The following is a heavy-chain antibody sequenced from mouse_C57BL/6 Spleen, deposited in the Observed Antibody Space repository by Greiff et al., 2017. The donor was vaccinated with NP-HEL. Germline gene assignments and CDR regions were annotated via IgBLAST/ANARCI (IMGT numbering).Heavy chain of an antibody. V-gene: IGHV1-82*01. Sequence: QVQLKQSGPELVKPGASVKISCKASGYAFSSSWMNWVKQRPGKGLEWIGRIYPGDGDTNYNGKFKGKATLTADKSSSTAYMQLSSLTSEDSAVYFCATYYSNYGPFAYWGQGTLVTVSA. J-gene: IGHJ3*01. D-gene: IGHD2-5*01. CDR1: GYAFSSSW. CDR3: ATYYSNYGPFAY. CDR2: IYPGDGDT.